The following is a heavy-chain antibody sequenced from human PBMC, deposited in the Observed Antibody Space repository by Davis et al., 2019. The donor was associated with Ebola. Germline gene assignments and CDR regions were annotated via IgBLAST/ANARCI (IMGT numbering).Heavy chain of an antibody. J-gene: IGHJ4*02. CDR3: ARSPRGPRGFPWYFDY. D-gene: IGHD3-10*01. Sequence: PGGSLRLSCAASGFTFSSYAMSWVRQAPGKGLEWVSAISGSGGSTYYADSVKGRFTISRDNSKNTLYLQMNSLRAEDTAVYYCARSPRGPRGFPWYFDYWGQGTLVTVSS. CDR1: GFTFSSYA. CDR2: ISGSGGST. V-gene: IGHV3-23*01.